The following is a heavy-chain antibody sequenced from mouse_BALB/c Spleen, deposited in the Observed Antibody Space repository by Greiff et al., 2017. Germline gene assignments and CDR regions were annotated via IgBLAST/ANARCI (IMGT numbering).Heavy chain of an antibody. J-gene: IGHJ4*01. CDR3: AKIYYYAMDY. CDR2: IWSGGST. CDR1: GFSLTSYG. Sequence: VKLVESGPGLVQPSQSLSITCTVSGFSLTSYGVHWVRQSPGKGLEWLGVIWSGGSTDYNAAFISRLSISKDNSKSQVFFKMNSLQANDTAIYYCAKIYYYAMDYWGQGTSVTVSS. V-gene: IGHV2-2*02.